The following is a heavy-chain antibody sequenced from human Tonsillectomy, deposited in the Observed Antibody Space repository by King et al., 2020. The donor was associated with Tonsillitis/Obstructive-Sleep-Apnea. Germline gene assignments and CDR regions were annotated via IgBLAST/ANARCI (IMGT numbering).Heavy chain of an antibody. J-gene: IGHJ4*02. CDR2: IYPGDSDT. Sequence: QLVQSGAEVKKPGESLKNSRKGSGYSFTRYWNGGVGQMPGKGVEWMGIIYPGDSDTRYSPTFQGEVTISADKSISTAYLQWSSLKASDTAMYYCARHVGACNYLRDFFDYWGQGTLVSVSS. CDR3: ARHVGACNYLRDFFDY. CDR1: GYSFTRYW. D-gene: IGHD3-9*01. V-gene: IGHV5-51*01.